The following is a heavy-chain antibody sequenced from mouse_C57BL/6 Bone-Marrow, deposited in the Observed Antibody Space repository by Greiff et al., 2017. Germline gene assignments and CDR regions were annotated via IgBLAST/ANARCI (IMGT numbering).Heavy chain of an antibody. CDR1: GYTFTSYW. J-gene: IGHJ4*01. V-gene: IGHV1-69*01. CDR2: IDPSDSYT. CDR3: AREGYYAMDY. Sequence: VQLQQPGAELVMPGASVKLSCKASGYTFTSYWMHWVKQRPGQGLEWIGEIDPSDSYTNYNQKFKGKSTLTVDKSSSTAYKQLSSLTSEDSAVYYCAREGYYAMDYWGQGTSVTVSS.